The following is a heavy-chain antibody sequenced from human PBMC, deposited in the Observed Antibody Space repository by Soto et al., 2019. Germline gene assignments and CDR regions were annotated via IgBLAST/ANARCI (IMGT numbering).Heavy chain of an antibody. CDR2: ISYDGSNK. CDR3: AKDRPPSLLWFGELWSD. J-gene: IGHJ4*02. D-gene: IGHD3-10*01. V-gene: IGHV3-30*18. CDR1: GFTFSSYG. Sequence: QVQLVESGGGVVQPGRSLRLSCAASGFTFSSYGMHWVRQAPGKGLEWVAVISYDGSNKYYADSVKGRFTISRDNSKNTLYLQMNSLRAEDTAVYYCAKDRPPSLLWFGELWSDWGQGTLVTVSS.